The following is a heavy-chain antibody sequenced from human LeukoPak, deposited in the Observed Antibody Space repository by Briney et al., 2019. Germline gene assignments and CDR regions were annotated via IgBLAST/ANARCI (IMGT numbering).Heavy chain of an antibody. CDR2: IKQDGSEK. CDR3: ARDRYITRSWGYDFDY. CDR1: GFTFSMYW. Sequence: GGSLRLSCAVSGFTFSMYWMSWVRQAPGKGLEWVANIKQDGSEKYYVDSVKGRFTISRDNAKNSLYLQMNTLRAEDTAVNHCARDRYITRSWGYDFDYWGQGTLVTVSS. D-gene: IGHD1-26*01. V-gene: IGHV3-7*01. J-gene: IGHJ4*02.